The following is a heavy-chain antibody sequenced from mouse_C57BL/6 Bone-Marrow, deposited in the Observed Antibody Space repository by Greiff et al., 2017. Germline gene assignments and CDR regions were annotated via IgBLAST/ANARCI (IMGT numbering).Heavy chain of an antibody. CDR1: GYTFTSYW. Sequence: QVQLQQPGAELVKPGASVKLSCKASGYTFTSYWMHWVKQRPGQGLEWIGMIHPNSGSTNYNEKFTSKATLTVDKSSSTAYLQLSSLTSEDSAVYYCARGGYYPYWGQGTTLTVSS. V-gene: IGHV1-64*01. J-gene: IGHJ2*01. CDR3: ARGGYYPY. CDR2: IHPNSGST. D-gene: IGHD2-3*01.